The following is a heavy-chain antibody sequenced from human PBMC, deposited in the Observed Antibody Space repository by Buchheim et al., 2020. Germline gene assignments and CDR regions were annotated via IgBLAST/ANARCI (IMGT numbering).Heavy chain of an antibody. CDR2: INHSGST. D-gene: IGHD2-2*01. J-gene: IGHJ4*02. V-gene: IGHV4-34*01. Sequence: QVQLQQWGAGLLKPSETLSLTCAVYGGSFSGYYWSWIRQPPGKGLEWIGEINHSGSTNYNPSLNSRVTISVDTSKNQFSLKLSSVTAADTAVYYCRVLGYCSSTSCYRGDYWGQGTL. CDR1: GGSFSGYY. CDR3: RVLGYCSSTSCYRGDY.